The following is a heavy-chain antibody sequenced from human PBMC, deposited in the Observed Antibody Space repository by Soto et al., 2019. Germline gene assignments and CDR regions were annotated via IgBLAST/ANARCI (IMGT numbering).Heavy chain of an antibody. CDR1: GFTFSAYG. Sequence: QVQLVESGGGVVQSWRSLRLSCAASGFTFSAYGMHWVRQAPGRGLEWLAFIWADGSNQNYADSVRGRLAISRDSSKNTLYLQMISLRVEDTAVYYCARDGSHYDIDYWGQGTLVTVSS. V-gene: IGHV3-33*01. D-gene: IGHD3-3*01. J-gene: IGHJ4*02. CDR3: ARDGSHYDIDY. CDR2: IWADGSNQ.